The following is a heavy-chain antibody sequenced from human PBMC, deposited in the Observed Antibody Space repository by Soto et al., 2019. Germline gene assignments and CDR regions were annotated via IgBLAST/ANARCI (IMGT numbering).Heavy chain of an antibody. J-gene: IGHJ4*02. D-gene: IGHD3-10*01. CDR3: ARGFYGSGSYPF. Sequence: QVQLQQWGAGLLKPSETLSLTCAVYGGSFSGYYWSWIRQPPGKGLEWIGEINHSGSTNYNPSLKSRVPXXVXASKNQFSLKLSSVTAADTAVYYCARGFYGSGSYPFWGQGTLVTVSS. CDR2: INHSGST. CDR1: GGSFSGYY. V-gene: IGHV4-34*01.